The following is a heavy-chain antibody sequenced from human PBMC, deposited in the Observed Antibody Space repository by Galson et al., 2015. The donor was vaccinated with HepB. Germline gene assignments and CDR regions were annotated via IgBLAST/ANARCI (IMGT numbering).Heavy chain of an antibody. Sequence: SLRLSCAASGFTFSSYAMSWVRQAPGKGLEWVSAISGSGGSTYYADSVKGRFTISRDNSKNTLYLQMNSLRAEDTAVYYCAKDRRRGVIVVVPAATLSYRVDAFDIWGQGTMVTVSS. CDR1: GFTFSSYA. CDR3: AKDRRRGVIVVVPAATLSYRVDAFDI. V-gene: IGHV3-23*01. J-gene: IGHJ3*02. CDR2: ISGSGGST. D-gene: IGHD2-2*01.